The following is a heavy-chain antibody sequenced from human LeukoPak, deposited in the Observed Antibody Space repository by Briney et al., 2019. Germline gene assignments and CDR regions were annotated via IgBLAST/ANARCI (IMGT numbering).Heavy chain of an antibody. CDR2: LYSGGSI. D-gene: IGHD2-15*01. J-gene: IGHJ4*02. V-gene: IGHV3-66*02. CDR3: ARGDRGVVYFDY. CDR1: GFTVSYYY. Sequence: GGSLRLSCAASGFTVSYYYISWVCQAPGKGLEWVSVLYSGGSIHYADSVKGRLTISRDNSKNTASLQMNTLRSDDTAIYYCARGDRGVVYFDYWGQGALVTVSS.